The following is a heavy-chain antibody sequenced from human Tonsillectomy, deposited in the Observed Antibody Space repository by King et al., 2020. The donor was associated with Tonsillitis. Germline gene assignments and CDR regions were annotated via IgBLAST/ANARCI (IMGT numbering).Heavy chain of an antibody. Sequence: VQLVESGGGVVQPGRPLRLSCVASGFTFRSYGMHWVRQAPDKGLEWVAVIWYDGNNKYYADSVKGRFTISRDNSKNTLYLQMDSLRAEETAVYYCARDRGLYCSSTSCPYYMDVWGKGSTVTVSS. V-gene: IGHV3-33*08. CDR2: IWYDGNNK. CDR3: ARDRGLYCSSTSCPYYMDV. CDR1: GFTFRSYG. D-gene: IGHD2-2*01. J-gene: IGHJ6*03.